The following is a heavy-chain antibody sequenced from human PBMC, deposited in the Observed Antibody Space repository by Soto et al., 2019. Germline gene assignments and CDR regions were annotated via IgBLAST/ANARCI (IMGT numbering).Heavy chain of an antibody. V-gene: IGHV3-33*01. CDR1: GFIFNSYG. Sequence: QVQLVESGGGVVQPGRSLRLSCATSGFIFNSYGMHWVRQGPGKGLEWVAVIWYDGTNKYYADSVNGRFTISRDDSKNTLYLQMNSLRAEDTAVYYCARGPMTTVTTWGDWYFDLWGRGTLVTVSS. D-gene: IGHD4-17*01. J-gene: IGHJ2*01. CDR3: ARGPMTTVTTWGDWYFDL. CDR2: IWYDGTNK.